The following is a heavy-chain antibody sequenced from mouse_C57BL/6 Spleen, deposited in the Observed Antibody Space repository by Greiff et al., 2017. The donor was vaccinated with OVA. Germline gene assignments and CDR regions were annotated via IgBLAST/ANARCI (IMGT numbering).Heavy chain of an antibody. Sequence: QVQLKQSGPELVKPGASVKISCKASGYAFSSSWMNWVKQRPGKGLEWIGRIYPGDGATNYNGKFKGKATLTADKSSSTAYMQLSSLTSEDSAVYFCASTTVVAHWYFDVWGTGTTVTVSS. CDR1: GYAFSSSW. CDR2: IYPGDGAT. D-gene: IGHD1-1*01. J-gene: IGHJ1*03. V-gene: IGHV1-82*01. CDR3: ASTTVVAHWYFDV.